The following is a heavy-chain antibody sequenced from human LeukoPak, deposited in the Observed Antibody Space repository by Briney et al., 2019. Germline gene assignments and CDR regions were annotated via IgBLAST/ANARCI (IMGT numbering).Heavy chain of an antibody. Sequence: PGRSLRLSCAASGFTFSSYGMHWVRQAPGKGLEWVAVISYDGSNKYYADSVKGRFTISRDNSKNTLYLQMNSLRAEDTAVYYCAKSGGTSSSGLGYWGQGTLVTVSS. CDR1: GFTFSSYG. J-gene: IGHJ4*02. CDR2: ISYDGSNK. D-gene: IGHD6-13*01. V-gene: IGHV3-30*18. CDR3: AKSGGTSSSGLGY.